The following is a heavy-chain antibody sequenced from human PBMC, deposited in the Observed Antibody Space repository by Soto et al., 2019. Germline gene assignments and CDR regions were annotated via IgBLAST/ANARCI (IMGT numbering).Heavy chain of an antibody. D-gene: IGHD1-20*01. CDR2: ASGSGVTT. V-gene: IGHV3-23*01. J-gene: IGHJ4*02. CDR3: VKFRLRGLNNGNFDY. CDR1: GFTLSSFA. Sequence: GGSLRLSCAASGFTLSSFAMSWVRQAPGKGLEWVAVASGSGVTTKYAGSVKGRFIISKDNAKNTLSLEMHTLRAEDTGVYYCVKFRLRGLNNGNFDYWGQGTLVTRSS.